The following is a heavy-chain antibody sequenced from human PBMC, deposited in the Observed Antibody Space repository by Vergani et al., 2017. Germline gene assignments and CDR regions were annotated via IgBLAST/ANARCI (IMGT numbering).Heavy chain of an antibody. CDR3: ARGQSYGSYSYGYPDP. V-gene: IGHV4-61*02. D-gene: IGHD5-18*01. J-gene: IGHJ5*02. CDR1: GGSISSGSYY. Sequence: QVQLQESGPGLVKPSQTLSLTCTVSGGSISSGSYYWIWLRQPAGKGLEWIGSIYTSGSTNYNPSLKSRVTISVDTSKSQFSLKLSSVTAADTAVYYCARGQSYGSYSYGYPDPWGQGTLVTVSS. CDR2: IYTSGST.